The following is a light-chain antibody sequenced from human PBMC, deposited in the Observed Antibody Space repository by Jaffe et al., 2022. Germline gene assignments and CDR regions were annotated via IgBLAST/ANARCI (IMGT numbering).Light chain of an antibody. V-gene: IGLV2-8*01. J-gene: IGLJ2*01. Sequence: QSALTQPPSASGSPGQSVAISCSGTSSDVGGNKYVSWYQQYPGKAPKLIIYEVYKRPSGVPDRFSGSKSGNTASLTVSGLQAEDEAYYYCSSYAGSNNFVFGGGTKLTVL. CDR1: SSDVGGNKY. CDR2: EVY. CDR3: SSYAGSNNFV.